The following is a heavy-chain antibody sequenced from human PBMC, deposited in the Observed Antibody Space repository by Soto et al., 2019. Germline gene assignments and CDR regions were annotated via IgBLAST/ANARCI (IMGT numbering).Heavy chain of an antibody. Sequence: SVKVSFKASGGTFSNYTISWVRQAPGPGLEWMGRILPILGIANYAQKFQGRVTITADKSTSTAYMELNSLRAEDTAVYDCAKDPVSPVHVQWFDPWGQGTLVTVSS. CDR3: AKDPVSPVHVQWFDP. D-gene: IGHD6-6*01. CDR2: ILPILGIA. J-gene: IGHJ5*02. V-gene: IGHV1-69*04. CDR1: GGTFSNYT.